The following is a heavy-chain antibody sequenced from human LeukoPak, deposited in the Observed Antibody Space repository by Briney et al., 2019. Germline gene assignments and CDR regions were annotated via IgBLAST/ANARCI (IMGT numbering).Heavy chain of an antibody. D-gene: IGHD3-16*01. Sequence: PGGSLRLSCAVSGSTFNTAWMSWVRQAPGKGLEYIGRIKSKTDGGTTYYAAPVKGRFTISRDDSKNTLYLQMNGLKIEDTALYYYTADLRLWGQGTLVTVSS. CDR3: TADLRL. CDR1: GSTFNTAW. V-gene: IGHV3-15*01. J-gene: IGHJ1*01. CDR2: IKSKTDGGTT.